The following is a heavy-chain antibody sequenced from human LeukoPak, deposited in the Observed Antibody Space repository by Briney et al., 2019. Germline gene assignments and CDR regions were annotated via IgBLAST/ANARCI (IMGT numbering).Heavy chain of an antibody. CDR2: IYSGGST. J-gene: IGHJ4*02. CDR3: ARPFGTPFDY. D-gene: IGHD1-1*01. V-gene: IGHV3-66*01. CDR1: GFTFSNYG. Sequence: GGTLRLTCAASGFTFSNYGMNWVRQAPGKGLEWVSVIYSGGSTYYADSVKGRFTISRDNSKNTLYLQMNSLRAEDTAVYYCARPFGTPFDYWGQGTLVTVSS.